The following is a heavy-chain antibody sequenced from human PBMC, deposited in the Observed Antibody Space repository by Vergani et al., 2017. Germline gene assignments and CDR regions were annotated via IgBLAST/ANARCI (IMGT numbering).Heavy chain of an antibody. CDR3: ARLGGEGAVGY. Sequence: QLQLQESGPGLVKPSETLSLTCTVPGGSISSRSYYWGWIRQPPGKGLEWIGMIYYSGSTYYNPSLKSRVTISVDTSKHQFSLKLSSVTAADTAVYFWARLGGEGAVGYWGQGTLVTVSS. D-gene: IGHD3-16*01. CDR2: IYYSGST. V-gene: IGHV4-39*01. CDR1: GGSISSRSYY. J-gene: IGHJ4*02.